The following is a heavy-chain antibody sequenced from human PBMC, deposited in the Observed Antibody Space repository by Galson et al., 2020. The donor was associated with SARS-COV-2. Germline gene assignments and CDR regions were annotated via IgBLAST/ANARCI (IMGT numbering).Heavy chain of an antibody. CDR2: IVVGSGNT. V-gene: IGHV1-58*02. J-gene: IGHJ5*02. CDR1: GFTFTSSA. CDR3: AADFDCSSTSCYNSAWFDP. D-gene: IGHD2-2*02. Sequence: SVKVSCKASGFTFTSSAMQWVRQARGQRLEWIGWIVVGSGNTNYAQKFQERVTITRDMSTSTAYMELSSLRSEDMAVYYCAADFDCSSTSCYNSAWFDPWGQGTLVTVSS.